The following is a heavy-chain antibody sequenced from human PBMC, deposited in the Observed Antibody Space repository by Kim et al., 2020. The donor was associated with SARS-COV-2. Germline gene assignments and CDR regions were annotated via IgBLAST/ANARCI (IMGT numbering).Heavy chain of an antibody. V-gene: IGHV4-34*01. CDR2: INHSGST. CDR3: ARWGIVVVPAAITVNWFDP. Sequence: SETLSLTCAVYGGSFSGYYWSWIRQPPGKGLEWIGEINHSGSTNYNPSLKSRVTISVDTSKNQFSLKLSSVTAADTAVYYCARWGIVVVPAAITVNWFDPWGQGTLVTVSS. D-gene: IGHD2-2*01. J-gene: IGHJ5*02. CDR1: GGSFSGYY.